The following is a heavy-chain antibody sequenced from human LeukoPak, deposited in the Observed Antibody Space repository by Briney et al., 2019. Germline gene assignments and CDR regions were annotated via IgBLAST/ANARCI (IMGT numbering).Heavy chain of an antibody. Sequence: ASVKVSCKASGYTFSSYDINGVRQATGQGLEWMGWMNPNSGNTGYAQKFQGRVTMTRNTSISTAYMELSSLRSEDTAVYYCARVLSGSYPVVPFLDYWGQGTLVTVSS. CDR2: MNPNSGNT. V-gene: IGHV1-8*01. CDR1: GYTFSSYD. J-gene: IGHJ4*02. CDR3: ARVLSGSYPVVPFLDY. D-gene: IGHD1-26*01.